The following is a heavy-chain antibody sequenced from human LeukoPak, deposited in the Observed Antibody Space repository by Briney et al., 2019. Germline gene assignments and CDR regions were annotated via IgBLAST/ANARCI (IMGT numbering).Heavy chain of an antibody. CDR1: GGSISSYY. V-gene: IGHV4-59*08. J-gene: IGHJ6*03. D-gene: IGHD6-25*01. CDR2: LYDSGTT. CDR3: ARQLAAQEGYYYYYMDV. Sequence: SETLSLTCTVSGGSISSYYWSWIRQPPEKGLEWIGYLYDSGTTNYNPSLNSRVTISADTSKKQIFLKLTSVTAADTAVFYCARQLAAQEGYYYYYMDVWGKGTTVTVSS.